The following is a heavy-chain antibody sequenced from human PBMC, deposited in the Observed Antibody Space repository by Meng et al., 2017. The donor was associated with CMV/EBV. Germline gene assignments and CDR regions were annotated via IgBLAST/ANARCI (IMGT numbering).Heavy chain of an antibody. CDR2: ISYDGSNK. Sequence: TFSSDGRHGVRQAPGKGLEGVAVISYDGSNKYYADSVKGRFTISRDNSKNTLYLQMNSLRAEDTAVYYCAKDLIRGYSYGSFWDFDLWGRGTLVTVSS. D-gene: IGHD5-18*01. J-gene: IGHJ2*01. V-gene: IGHV3-30*18. CDR3: AKDLIRGYSYGSFWDFDL. CDR1: TFSSDG.